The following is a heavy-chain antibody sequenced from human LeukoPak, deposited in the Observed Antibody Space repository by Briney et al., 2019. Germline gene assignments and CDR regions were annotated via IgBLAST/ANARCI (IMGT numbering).Heavy chain of an antibody. J-gene: IGHJ4*02. CDR2: ITHDGGNT. Sequence: PGTSLGLSCAASGFTFSIYAMHWVRQAPGKGLEWVAVITHDGGNTYYADSVKGRFTISRDNSKSTLYLQMSSLRAEDTAVYYCATDKSYFDSRSHQGFDYWGQGTLVTVSS. CDR3: ATDKSYFDSRSHQGFDY. D-gene: IGHD3-10*01. V-gene: IGHV3-30*15. CDR1: GFTFSIYA.